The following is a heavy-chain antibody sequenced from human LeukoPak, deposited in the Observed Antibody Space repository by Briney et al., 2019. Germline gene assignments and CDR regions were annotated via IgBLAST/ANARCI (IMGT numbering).Heavy chain of an antibody. CDR2: VYITGVT. V-gene: IGHV4-61*02. J-gene: IGHJ5*02. CDR1: GDSISHGTHY. D-gene: IGHD6-6*01. CDR3: AREFLASRRNWVDP. Sequence: NPSETLSLTCSVSGDSISHGTHYWSWIRQSAGQGLEWIGRVYITGVTNYNSSLKTRVTISVDPSLNQFSLNLTSVTPADTAVYYCAREFLASRRNWVDPWGQGTLVTVSS.